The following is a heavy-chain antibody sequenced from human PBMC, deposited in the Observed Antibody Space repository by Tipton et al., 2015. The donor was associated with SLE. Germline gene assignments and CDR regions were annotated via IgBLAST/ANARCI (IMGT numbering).Heavy chain of an antibody. Sequence: TLSLTCTVSGGSISSGSYYWSWIRQPAGKGLEWIGHIYTSGSAIYNPSLKSQVTMSVDTSENQFSLKLTSVTVADTAVYFCASSASLTRLDYWGQGTLVTVSS. CDR2: IYTSGSA. D-gene: IGHD1-26*01. V-gene: IGHV4-61*09. J-gene: IGHJ4*02. CDR3: ASSASLTRLDY. CDR1: GGSISSGSYY.